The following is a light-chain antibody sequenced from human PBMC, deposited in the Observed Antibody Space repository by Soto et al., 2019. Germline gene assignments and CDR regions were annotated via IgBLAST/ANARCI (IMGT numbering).Light chain of an antibody. CDR2: VGS. Sequence: EIVMTQSPLSLPVTPGEPASISCRSSQNLLHSNGYNYLNWYLQKPGQSPQLLIYVGSTRASGVPDRFSGGVSGTDFTLKISRVEAEDVGVYYCVQGLYTPRAFGQGTKLEIK. V-gene: IGKV2-28*01. CDR1: QNLLHSNGYNY. CDR3: VQGLYTPRA. J-gene: IGKJ2*01.